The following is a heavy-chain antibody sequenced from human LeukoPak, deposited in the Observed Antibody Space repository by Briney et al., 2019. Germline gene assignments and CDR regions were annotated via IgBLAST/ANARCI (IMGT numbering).Heavy chain of an antibody. Sequence: GESLKISCKGSGYSFSSYWIGWVRQMPGEGLEWMGIIYPGVSDTRYSPSFQGQVTISADRSISTAYLQWISLKAADTAMYYCARRVDSGKAFDYWGQGTLVTVSS. J-gene: IGHJ4*02. CDR3: ARRVDSGKAFDY. CDR2: IYPGVSDT. D-gene: IGHD1-26*01. V-gene: IGHV5-51*01. CDR1: GYSFSSYW.